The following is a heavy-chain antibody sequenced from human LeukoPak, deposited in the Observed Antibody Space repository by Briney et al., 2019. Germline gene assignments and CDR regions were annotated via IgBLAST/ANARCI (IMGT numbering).Heavy chain of an antibody. CDR2: ISGSGGST. D-gene: IGHD3-3*01. Sequence: GGSLRLSCAASGFTFSSYAMSWVRQAPGKGLEWVSAISGSGGSTYYADSVKGRFTISRDNSKNTLYLQMNSLRAEDTAVYYCAKDLELYYDFWSGHADVWGKGTTVTVSS. J-gene: IGHJ6*04. CDR1: GFTFSSYA. V-gene: IGHV3-23*01. CDR3: AKDLELYYDFWSGHADV.